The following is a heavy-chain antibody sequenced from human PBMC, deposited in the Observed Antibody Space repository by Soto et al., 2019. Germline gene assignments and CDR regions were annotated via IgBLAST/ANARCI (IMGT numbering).Heavy chain of an antibody. J-gene: IGHJ4*02. CDR1: GFTFSSYA. D-gene: IGHD3-3*01. CDR2: ISGSGGST. Sequence: GGSLRLSCAASGFTFSSYAMSWVRQAPGKGLEWVSAISGSGGSTYYADSVKGRFTISRDNSKNTLYLQMNSLRAEDTAVYYCAKAQDVLRFLEWLFFFDYWGQGTLVTVSS. CDR3: AKAQDVLRFLEWLFFFDY. V-gene: IGHV3-23*01.